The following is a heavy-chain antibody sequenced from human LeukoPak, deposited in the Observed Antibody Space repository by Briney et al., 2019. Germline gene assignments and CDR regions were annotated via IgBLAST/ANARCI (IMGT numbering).Heavy chain of an antibody. CDR1: GFTFSSYS. CDR3: ARDDVVWY. J-gene: IGHJ4*02. V-gene: IGHV3-48*04. Sequence: GGSLRLSCAASGFTFSSYSMNWVRQAPGKGLEWVSYISSSSSTIYYADSVEGRFTISRDNAKNSLYLQMNSLRAEDTAVYYCARDDVVWYWGQGTLVTVSS. D-gene: IGHD2-8*02. CDR2: ISSSSSTI.